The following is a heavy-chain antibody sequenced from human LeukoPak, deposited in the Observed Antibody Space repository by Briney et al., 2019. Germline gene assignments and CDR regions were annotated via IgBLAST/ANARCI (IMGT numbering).Heavy chain of an antibody. CDR1: GFTFSSYA. CDR2: ISGSGGST. D-gene: IGHD4-17*01. CDR3: AKNDYGDPVDY. V-gene: IGHV3-23*01. Sequence: GGSLRLSCAASGFTFSSYAMSWVRQAPGKGLEWVSGISGSGGSTYYADSVKGRFTISRDNSKNTLYLQMNSLRVEDTAVYYCAKNDYGDPVDYWGQGTLVTVSS. J-gene: IGHJ4*02.